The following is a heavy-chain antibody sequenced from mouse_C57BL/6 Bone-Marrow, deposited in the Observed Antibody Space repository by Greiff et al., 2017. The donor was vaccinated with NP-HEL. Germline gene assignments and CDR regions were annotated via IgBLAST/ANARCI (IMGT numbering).Heavy chain of an antibody. V-gene: IGHV5-4*03. CDR3: ARVLYYGSSPLYFDV. CDR2: ISDGGSYT. J-gene: IGHJ1*03. CDR1: GFTFSSYA. Sequence: EVKLVESGGGLVKPGGSLKLSCAASGFTFSSYAMSWVRQTPEKRLEWVATISDGGSYTYYPDNVKGRFTISRDNAKNNLYLQMSHLKSEDTAMYYCARVLYYGSSPLYFDVWGTGTTVTVSS. D-gene: IGHD1-1*01.